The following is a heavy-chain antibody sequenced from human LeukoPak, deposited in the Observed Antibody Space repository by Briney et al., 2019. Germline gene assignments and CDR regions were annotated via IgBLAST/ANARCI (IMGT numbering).Heavy chain of an antibody. CDR2: IYSDGDT. Sequence: GGSLRLSCRVSGFPVKTNYMTWVRQAPGKGLEWVSVIYSDGDTFYGDSVKGRFTFSRDDSHNTLYLQMNSLRGEDTAMYYCARGRGVNEFDIWGQGTMVTVSS. V-gene: IGHV3-53*01. D-gene: IGHD3-10*01. CDR3: ARGRGVNEFDI. J-gene: IGHJ3*02. CDR1: GFPVKTNY.